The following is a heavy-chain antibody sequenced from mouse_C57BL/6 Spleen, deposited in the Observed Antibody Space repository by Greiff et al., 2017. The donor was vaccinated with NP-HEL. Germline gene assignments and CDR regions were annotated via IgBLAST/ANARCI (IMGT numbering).Heavy chain of an antibody. J-gene: IGHJ2*01. CDR2: IDPSDSET. CDR3: ARWGAGTFDY. CDR1: GYTFTSYW. V-gene: IGHV1-52*01. D-gene: IGHD4-1*01. Sequence: QVHVKQSGAELVRPGSSVKLSCKASGYTFTSYWMHWVKQRPIQGLEWIGNIDPSDSETHYNQKFKDKATLTVDKSSSTAYMQLSSLTSEDSAVYYCARWGAGTFDYWGQGTTLTVSS.